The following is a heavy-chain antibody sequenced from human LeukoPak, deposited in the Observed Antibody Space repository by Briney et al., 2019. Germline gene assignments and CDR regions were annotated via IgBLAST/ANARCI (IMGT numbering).Heavy chain of an antibody. CDR3: ARAGGHDYGGRGPFGFDP. D-gene: IGHD4-23*01. CDR2: IYYSGST. V-gene: IGHV4-59*11. Sequence: SETLSLTCTVSGGSISSHYWSWIRQPPGKGLEWIGYIYYSGSTNYNPSLKSRVTISVDTSKNQFSLKLSSVTAADTAVYYCARAGGHDYGGRGPFGFDPWGQGTLVTVPS. J-gene: IGHJ5*02. CDR1: GGSISSHY.